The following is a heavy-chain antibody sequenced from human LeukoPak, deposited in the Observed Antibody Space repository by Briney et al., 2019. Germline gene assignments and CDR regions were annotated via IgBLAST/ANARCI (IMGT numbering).Heavy chain of an antibody. CDR3: ARNVGY. D-gene: IGHD1-26*01. Sequence: GGSLRLSCAASGFTFSSYGMHWVRQAPGKGLVWVSGINTDGSSTNYADSVKGRFTISRDNSKNTVYLQMNSLRDEDTAVYYCARNVGYWGQGTLVTVSS. CDR2: INTDGSST. V-gene: IGHV3-74*01. CDR1: GFTFSSYG. J-gene: IGHJ4*02.